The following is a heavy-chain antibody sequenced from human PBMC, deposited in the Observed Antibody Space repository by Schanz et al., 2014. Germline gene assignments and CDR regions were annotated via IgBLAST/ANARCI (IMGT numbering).Heavy chain of an antibody. CDR1: GFTFRSYW. V-gene: IGHV3-7*01. CDR2: IKQDGSDK. J-gene: IGHJ4*02. CDR3: ARDDSPSTKPFDS. D-gene: IGHD2-21*01. Sequence: EVQLVESGGGLVQPGGSLRVSCAASGFTFRSYWMNWVRQAPGKGLEWVANIKQDGSDKHYVDSVKGRFTISRDNAKNSLYLQMNSLRAEDTAVYYCARDDSPSTKPFDSWGRGTLVSVSS.